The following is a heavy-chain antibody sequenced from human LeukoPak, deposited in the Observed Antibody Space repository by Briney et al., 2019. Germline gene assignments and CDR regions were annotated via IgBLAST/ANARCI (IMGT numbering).Heavy chain of an antibody. Sequence: GGSLRHSCSASGFMVAHDVMLWVRQAPGKGLEWVAVIWSDGSNKFYSDSVKGRFAISRDNSNDKVYLQMNGLRADDTAVYYCAKDIQTGFEYTTSLYSWGQGTLVIVSS. J-gene: IGHJ4*02. D-gene: IGHD3-9*01. CDR2: IWSDGSNK. CDR3: AKDIQTGFEYTTSLYS. V-gene: IGHV3-33*06. CDR1: GFMVAHDV.